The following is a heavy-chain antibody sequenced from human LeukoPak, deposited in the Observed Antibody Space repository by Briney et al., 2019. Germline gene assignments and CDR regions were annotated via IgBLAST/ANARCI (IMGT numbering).Heavy chain of an antibody. J-gene: IGHJ4*02. CDR3: ARDRGDYYYLDY. D-gene: IGHD4-17*01. CDR2: IWYDGSNE. V-gene: IGHV3-33*01. Sequence: GGSLRFSCAASGFTFSSYGMHWVRQAPGKGLEWVAFIWYDGSNEYYADSVKGRFIISRDNSKNTLYLQMNSLRGEDTAVYYCARDRGDYYYLDYWGQGTLVTVSS. CDR1: GFTFSSYG.